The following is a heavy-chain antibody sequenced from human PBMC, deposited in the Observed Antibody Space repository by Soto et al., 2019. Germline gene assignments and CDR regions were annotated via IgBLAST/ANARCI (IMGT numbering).Heavy chain of an antibody. V-gene: IGHV1-18*01. CDR3: ARRRYGNY. J-gene: IGHJ4*02. CDR2: ISAHNGNT. D-gene: IGHD1-1*01. Sequence: QVHLVQSVAEVKKPGASVKVSCKGSGYPFTSYGITWVRQAPGQGLEWMGWISAHNGNTDYAQRLQGRVTVTRDTSASTAYMELRSLRSADTAVYCCARRRYGNYWGQGALVTVSS. CDR1: GYPFTSYG.